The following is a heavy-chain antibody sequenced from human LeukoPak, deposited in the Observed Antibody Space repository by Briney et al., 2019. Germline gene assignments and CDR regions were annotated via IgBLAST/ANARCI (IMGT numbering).Heavy chain of an antibody. D-gene: IGHD3-22*01. J-gene: IGHJ4*02. Sequence: GGSLRLSCAASGFTVSSNYMSWVRQAPGKGLEWVSVIYSGGSTYYADSVKGRFTISRDNSKNTLYLQMNSLRAEDTAVYYCARAMGMGGYYYDYWGQGTLVTVSS. CDR1: GFTVSSNY. CDR3: ARAMGMGGYYYDY. CDR2: IYSGGST. V-gene: IGHV3-53*01.